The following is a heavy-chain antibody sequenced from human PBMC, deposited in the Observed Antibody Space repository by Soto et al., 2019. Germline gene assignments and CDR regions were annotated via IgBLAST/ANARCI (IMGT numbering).Heavy chain of an antibody. J-gene: IGHJ4*02. CDR1: GFTFSSYA. D-gene: IGHD6-19*01. CDR3: ARDHRSLIAVAGTIDY. V-gene: IGHV3-30-3*01. CDR2: ISYDGSNK. Sequence: GGSLRLSCAASGFTFSSYAMHWVRQAPGKGLEWVAVISYDGSNKYYADSVKGRFTISRDNSKNTLYLQMNSLRAEDTAVYYCARDHRSLIAVAGTIDYWGQGTLVTVSS.